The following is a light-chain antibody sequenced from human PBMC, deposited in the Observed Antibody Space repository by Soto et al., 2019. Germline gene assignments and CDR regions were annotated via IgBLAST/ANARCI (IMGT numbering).Light chain of an antibody. J-gene: IGKJ3*01. CDR2: KAS. Sequence: DIQMTQSPSTLSASVGDRVTITCRASQSISSWLAWYQQKPGKAPKLLIYKASSLESGVPSRFSGSRSGTEFTLTISSLQPDDFATYFCQEYNSYQFTFGPGTKVDIK. CDR1: QSISSW. V-gene: IGKV1-5*03. CDR3: QEYNSYQFT.